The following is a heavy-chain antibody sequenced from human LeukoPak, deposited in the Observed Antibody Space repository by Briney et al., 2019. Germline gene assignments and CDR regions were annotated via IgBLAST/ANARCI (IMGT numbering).Heavy chain of an antibody. CDR3: ARTQLMGLRFFDY. Sequence: ASVKVSCKASGYTFTGYYMHWVRQAPGQGLEWMGWINPNSGGTNYAQKFQGRVTMTRDTSISTAYMELSGLRSDDTAVYYCARTQLMGLRFFDYWGQGTLVTVSS. D-gene: IGHD5-12*01. CDR2: INPNSGGT. V-gene: IGHV1-2*02. J-gene: IGHJ4*02. CDR1: GYTFTGYY.